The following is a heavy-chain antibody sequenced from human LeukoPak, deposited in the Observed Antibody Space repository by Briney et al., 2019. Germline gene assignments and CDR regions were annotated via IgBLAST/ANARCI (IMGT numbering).Heavy chain of an antibody. CDR3: AKDQELWLYNWFDP. J-gene: IGHJ5*02. V-gene: IGHV3-23*01. CDR1: GFTFSSYG. Sequence: GGSLRLSCAASGFTFSSYGMSWVRQAPGKGLEWVSAISGSGGSTYYADSVKGRFTISRDNSKNTLYLQMNSLRAEDTAVYYCAKDQELWLYNWFDPWGQGTLVTVSS. CDR2: ISGSGGST. D-gene: IGHD5-18*01.